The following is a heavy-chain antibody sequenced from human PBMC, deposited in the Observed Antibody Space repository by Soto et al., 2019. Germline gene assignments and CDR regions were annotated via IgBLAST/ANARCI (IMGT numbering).Heavy chain of an antibody. D-gene: IGHD4-4*01. Sequence: QLQLQESGPGLVKPSETLSLTCSVSGGSISSGSYYWGWIRQTPGRGLEWIASMYNGGTTYSNPTLKSRVTRPVNTSKNHFSLKLSSVTDAYAAVYYCARRGVRAATNNWFDPWGQRTMITVSS. CDR1: GGSISSGSYY. V-gene: IGHV4-39*02. CDR3: ARRGVRAATNNWFDP. J-gene: IGHJ5*02. CDR2: MYNGGTT.